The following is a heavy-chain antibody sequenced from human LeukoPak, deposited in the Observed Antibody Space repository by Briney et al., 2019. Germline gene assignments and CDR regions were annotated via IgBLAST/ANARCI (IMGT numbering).Heavy chain of an antibody. V-gene: IGHV3-30*03. CDR2: ISYDGSNK. CDR3: ATVGVVVPAAMAY. J-gene: IGHJ4*02. D-gene: IGHD2-2*01. Sequence: GRSLRLSCAASGFTFSSYGMHWVRQAPGKELEWVAVISYDGSNKYYADSVKGRFTISRDNSKNTLYLQMNSLRAEDTAVYYCATVGVVVPAAMAYWGQGTLVTVSS. CDR1: GFTFSSYG.